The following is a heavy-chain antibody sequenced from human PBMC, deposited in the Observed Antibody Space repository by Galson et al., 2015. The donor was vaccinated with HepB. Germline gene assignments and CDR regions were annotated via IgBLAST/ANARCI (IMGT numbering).Heavy chain of an antibody. CDR1: GYTFTSYD. J-gene: IGHJ6*03. D-gene: IGHD3-16*02. CDR3: TRGLPYRGKGQAKYYYYYYMDV. CDR2: MNPNSGNT. Sequence: SVKVSCKASGYTFTSYDINWVRQATGQGLEWMGWMNPNSGNTGYAQKFQGRVTMTGNTSISTAYMELSSLRSEDTAVYYCTRGLPYRGKGQAKYYYYYYMDVWGKGTTVTVSS. V-gene: IGHV1-8*01.